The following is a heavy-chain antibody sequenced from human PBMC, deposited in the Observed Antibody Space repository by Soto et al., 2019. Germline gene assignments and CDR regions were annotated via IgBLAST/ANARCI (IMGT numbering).Heavy chain of an antibody. V-gene: IGHV3-48*03. J-gene: IGHJ2*01. CDR1: GFTFSSYE. Sequence: EVQLVESGGGLVQPGGSLRLSCAASGFTFSSYEMNWVRQAPGKGLEWVSYISSSGSTIYYADSVKGRFTISRDNAKNSLYLQMNSLRAEDTAVDYCARDDARLGYLDLCGRVTLVTVAS. CDR2: ISSSGSTI. D-gene: IGHD3-9*01. CDR3: ARDDARLGYLDL.